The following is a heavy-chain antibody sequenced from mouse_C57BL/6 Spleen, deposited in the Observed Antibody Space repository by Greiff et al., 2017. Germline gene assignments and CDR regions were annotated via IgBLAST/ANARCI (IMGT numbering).Heavy chain of an antibody. CDR1: GFTFSSYG. CDR2: ISSGGSYT. D-gene: IGHD3-2*02. CDR3: ARHGSSGYVRFAY. Sequence: EVKVVESGGDLVKPGGSLKLSCAASGFTFSSYGMSWVRQTPDKRLEWVATISSGGSYTYYPDSVKGRFTISRDNAKNTLYLQMSSLKSEDTAMYYCARHGSSGYVRFAYWGQGTLVTVSA. J-gene: IGHJ3*01. V-gene: IGHV5-6*01.